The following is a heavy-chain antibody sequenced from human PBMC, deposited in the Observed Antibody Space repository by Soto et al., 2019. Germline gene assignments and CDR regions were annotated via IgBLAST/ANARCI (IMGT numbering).Heavy chain of an antibody. CDR1: GGXISSGDYY. J-gene: IGHJ4*02. D-gene: IGHD7-27*01. V-gene: IGHV4-30-4*01. CDR3: AREANWDQGVDY. CDR2: IYYSGST. Sequence: SLTCTVSGGXISSGDYYWSWIRQPPGKGLEWIGYIYYSGSTYYNPSLKSRVTISVDTSKNQFSLKLSSVTAADTAVYYCAREANWDQGVDYWGQGTLVTVSS.